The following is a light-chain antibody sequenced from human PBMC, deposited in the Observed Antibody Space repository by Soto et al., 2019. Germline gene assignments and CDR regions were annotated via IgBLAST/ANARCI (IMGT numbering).Light chain of an antibody. V-gene: IGKV3-15*01. CDR2: GAS. CDR1: QSVSNN. J-gene: IGKJ1*01. Sequence: EIVMTQSPATLSVSPGERATLSCRASQSVSNNLAWYQQKPGQAPRLLIYGASTRATGIPARFSGSGSGTEFTLTVSSLQSEDLAVYYCQQYNTWPRTFGQGTKVEI. CDR3: QQYNTWPRT.